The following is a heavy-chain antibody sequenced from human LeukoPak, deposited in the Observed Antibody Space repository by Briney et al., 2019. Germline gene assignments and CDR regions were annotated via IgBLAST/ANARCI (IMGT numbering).Heavy chain of an antibody. J-gene: IGHJ4*02. CDR2: INPDGGST. CDR1: GYTFPSYY. D-gene: IGHD3-10*01. V-gene: IGHV1-46*01. Sequence: ASVKVSCKASGYTFPSYYMHWVRQAPGQGLEWMGIINPDGGSTSYAQKFQGRVTMTRDMSTSTVYMELSSLRSEDTAVYYCARDSYYYGSGSYYKRSDYWGQGTLVTVSS. CDR3: ARDSYYYGSGSYYKRSDY.